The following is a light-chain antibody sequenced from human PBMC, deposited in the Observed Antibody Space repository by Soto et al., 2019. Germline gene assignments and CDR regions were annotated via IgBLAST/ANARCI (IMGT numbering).Light chain of an antibody. CDR1: QSINNY. Sequence: DIQLTQSPSSLSASVGDRVTITCRTSQSINNYLNWYQHIPVKAPRLLIFGTSTLQRGVPSRFSSRASGTHFTLNISSRQPEDFGTYYWQQSYRTPFTFGPGTTAHIK. CDR2: GTS. CDR3: QQSYRTPFT. J-gene: IGKJ3*01. V-gene: IGKV1-39*01.